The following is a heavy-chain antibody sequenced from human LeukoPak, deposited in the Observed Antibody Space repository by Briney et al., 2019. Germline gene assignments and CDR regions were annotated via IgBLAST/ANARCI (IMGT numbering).Heavy chain of an antibody. CDR3: ARVMPVLRYFDWLPMGSFDY. D-gene: IGHD3-9*01. Sequence: SETLSLTCAVYGGSFSGYYCSWIRQPPGKGLEWIGEINHSGSTNYNPSLKSRVTISVDTSKNQFSLKLSSVTAADTAVYYCARVMPVLRYFDWLPMGSFDYWGQGTLVTVSS. J-gene: IGHJ4*02. V-gene: IGHV4-34*01. CDR2: INHSGST. CDR1: GGSFSGYY.